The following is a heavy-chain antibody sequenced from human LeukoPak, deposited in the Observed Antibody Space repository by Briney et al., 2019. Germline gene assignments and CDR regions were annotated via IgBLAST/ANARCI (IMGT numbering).Heavy chain of an antibody. CDR3: AKAGYSTDRVYFQH. CDR1: GGSISSYS. J-gene: IGHJ1*01. V-gene: IGHV4-59*01. D-gene: IGHD6-13*01. CDR2: IYYSGST. Sequence: SETLSLTCIVSGGSISSYSWSWIRQPPGKGLEWIGHIYYSGSTNYNPSLKSRVTISVDTSKNQFSLKLSSVTAADTAVYYCAKAGYSTDRVYFQHWGQGTLVTVSS.